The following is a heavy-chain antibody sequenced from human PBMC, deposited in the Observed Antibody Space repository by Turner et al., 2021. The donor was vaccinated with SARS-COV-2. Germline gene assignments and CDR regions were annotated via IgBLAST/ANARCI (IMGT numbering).Heavy chain of an antibody. CDR1: GYTFTGYY. J-gene: IGHJ5*02. Sequence: QVQLVQSGAAVKKPGASVTVSCKASGYTFTGYYMHWVRQAPGQGLEWMGWINPNSGGTNYAQKFQGRVTMTRDTSITTAYMELSRLRSDDTAVYYCARIPHLMVGIRFDPWGQGTLVTVSS. CDR2: INPNSGGT. V-gene: IGHV1-2*02. D-gene: IGHD2-8*01. CDR3: ARIPHLMVGIRFDP.